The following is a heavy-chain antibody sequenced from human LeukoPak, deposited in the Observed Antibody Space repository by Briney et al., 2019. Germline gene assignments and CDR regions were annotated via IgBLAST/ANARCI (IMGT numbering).Heavy chain of an antibody. V-gene: IGHV3-11*04. D-gene: IGHD3-10*02. CDR1: GFIFSDYY. Sequence: KSGGSLRLSCAASGFIFSDYYMSWIRQAPGKGLEWVSYISSSSSPIYYADSVKGRFTISRDNAKNSLYLQMNSLRAEDTAVYYCAELGITMIGGVWGKGTTVTISS. J-gene: IGHJ6*04. CDR2: ISSSSSPI. CDR3: AELGITMIGGV.